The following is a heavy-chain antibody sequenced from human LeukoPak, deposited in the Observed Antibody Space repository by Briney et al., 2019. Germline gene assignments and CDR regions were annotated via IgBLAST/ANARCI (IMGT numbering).Heavy chain of an antibody. J-gene: IGHJ6*03. CDR1: GYSISSGYY. CDR3: ARDPRGVITYYYYMDV. V-gene: IGHV4-38-2*02. D-gene: IGHD3-10*01. CDR2: IYGSGST. Sequence: SETLSLTCTVSGYSISSGYYWSWIRQPAGKGLEWIGRIYGSGSTDYNPSLKSRVTISVDTSKNQFSLKLSSVTAADTAVYYCARDPRGVITYYYYMDVWGKGTTVTVSS.